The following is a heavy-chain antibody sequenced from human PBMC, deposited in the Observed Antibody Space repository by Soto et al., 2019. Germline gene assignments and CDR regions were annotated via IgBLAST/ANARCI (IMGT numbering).Heavy chain of an antibody. CDR2: IYNSGRY. CDR1: GSFI. V-gene: IGHV4-59*01. CDR3: ARTLPNRQLFDS. Sequence: SETLSLTCTVSGSFIWGWIRQSPDKGLEWIGYIYNSGRYNYNPSLESRLTISIDTSKNQFSLRLASVTAADTAVYYCARTLPNRQLFDSWSQGTLVTVSS. J-gene: IGHJ4*02. D-gene: IGHD1-1*01.